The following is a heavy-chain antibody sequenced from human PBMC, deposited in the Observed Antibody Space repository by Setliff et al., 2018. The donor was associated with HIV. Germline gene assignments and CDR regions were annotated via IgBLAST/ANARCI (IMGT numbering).Heavy chain of an antibody. J-gene: IGHJ4*02. V-gene: IGHV4-34*01. CDR1: GGSFSGYY. D-gene: IGHD3-10*01. Sequence: SETLSLTCAVYGGSFSGYYWSWIRQPPGKGLEWIGEINHSGSTNYNPSLKSRVTISVDTSKNQFSLKLSSVTAADTAVYYCAKVRRGGYYGSGSSPFDYWGQGTLVTVSS. CDR3: AKVRRGGYYGSGSSPFDY. CDR2: INHSGST.